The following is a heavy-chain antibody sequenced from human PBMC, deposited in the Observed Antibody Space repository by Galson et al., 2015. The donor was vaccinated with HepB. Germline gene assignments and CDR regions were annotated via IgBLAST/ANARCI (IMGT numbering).Heavy chain of an antibody. CDR1: GYTFTSYY. D-gene: IGHD3-3*01. Sequence: SVKVSCKASGYTFTSYYMHWVRQAPGQGLEWMGIINPSGGSTSYAQKFQGRVTMTRDTSTSTVYMELSSLRSEDTAVYYCARGARITIFGVVYYYYYGMDVWGQGTTVTVSS. CDR3: ARGARITIFGVVYYYYYGMDV. J-gene: IGHJ6*02. V-gene: IGHV1-46*01. CDR2: INPSGGST.